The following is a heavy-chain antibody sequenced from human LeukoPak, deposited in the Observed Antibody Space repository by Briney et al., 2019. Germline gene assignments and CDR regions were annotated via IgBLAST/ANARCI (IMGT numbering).Heavy chain of an antibody. CDR1: GGSISSYY. CDR3: ARDNYGDYGPPFYYYGMDV. Sequence: SETLSLTCTVSGGSISSYYWSWIRQPAGKGLEWIGRIYTSGSTNYNPSLKSRVTMSVDTSKNQFSLKLSFVTAADTAVYYCARDNYGDYGPPFYYYGMDVWGQGTTVTVSS. V-gene: IGHV4-4*07. J-gene: IGHJ6*02. D-gene: IGHD4-17*01. CDR2: IYTSGST.